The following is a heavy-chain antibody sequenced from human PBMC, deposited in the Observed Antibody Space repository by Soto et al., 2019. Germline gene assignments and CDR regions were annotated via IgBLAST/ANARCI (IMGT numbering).Heavy chain of an antibody. J-gene: IGHJ6*02. Sequence: PSETLSLTCTVSGGSISSSSYYWGWIRQPPGKGLEWIGSIYYSGSTYYNPSLKSRVTISVDTSKNQFSLKLSSVTAADTAVYYCARHAIGDYGDYVYYYYYGMDVWGQGTTVT. CDR1: GGSISSSSYY. CDR3: ARHAIGDYGDYVYYYYYGMDV. V-gene: IGHV4-39*01. CDR2: IYYSGST. D-gene: IGHD4-17*01.